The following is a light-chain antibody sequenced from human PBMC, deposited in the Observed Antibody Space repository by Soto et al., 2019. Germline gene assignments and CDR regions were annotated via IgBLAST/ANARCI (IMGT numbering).Light chain of an antibody. CDR2: GAS. J-gene: IGKJ1*01. CDR1: QSVSSN. V-gene: IGKV3D-15*01. Sequence: IPMTQSPVTLSASAGERATLSCRASQSVSSNLAWYQQKPGQSPRLLIYGASSRATGIPARFSGSGSGTEFTLTISSLQSEDFAVYYCPQSTNLPRPFAQGTMV. CDR3: PQSTNLPRP.